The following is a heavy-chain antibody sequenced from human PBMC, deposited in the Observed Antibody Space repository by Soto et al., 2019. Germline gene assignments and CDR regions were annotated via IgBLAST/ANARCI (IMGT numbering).Heavy chain of an antibody. CDR1: GGTFSSYA. J-gene: IGHJ5*02. CDR3: ARVTSMVRGVIENWFDP. CDR2: IIPMYGPA. D-gene: IGHD3-10*01. V-gene: IGHV1-69*01. Sequence: QVPLVQSGAEVKKPGSSVTVSCKASGGTFSSYAIHWVRQAPGQGLEWMGGIIPMYGPANYAQRFQGRVTITADELTTTVYKELTSLTSQASTVYYCARVTSMVRGVIENWFDPWGHGTLVTVFS.